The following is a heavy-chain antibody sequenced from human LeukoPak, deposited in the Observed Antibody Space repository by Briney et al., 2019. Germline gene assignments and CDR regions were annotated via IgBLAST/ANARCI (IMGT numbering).Heavy chain of an antibody. J-gene: IGHJ4*02. CDR2: IKQDGSEK. CDR3: ARVSTSCYLAFDY. Sequence: GGSLRLSCTASGLTLSNYWMIWVRQAPGKGLQWVAKIKQDGSEKYYVDSVKGRFTISRDNAKNSLYLQMNSLRAEDTAVYYCARVSTSCYLAFDYWGQGTLVTVSS. V-gene: IGHV3-7*03. D-gene: IGHD2-2*01. CDR1: GLTLSNYW.